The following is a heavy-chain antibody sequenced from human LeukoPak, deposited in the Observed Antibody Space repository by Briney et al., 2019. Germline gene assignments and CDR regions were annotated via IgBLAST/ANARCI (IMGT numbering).Heavy chain of an antibody. V-gene: IGHV4-59*08. Sequence: PSEALSLTCTVSGASISSYYWSWIRQPPGKGLEWIGYISYSGSPNYNPSLKSRVTISADTSKNQFSLNLSSVTAADTAVYYCARVGHIEAAGTYDWWGQGTLVTVSS. J-gene: IGHJ4*02. CDR3: ARVGHIEAAGTYDW. CDR1: GASISSYY. CDR2: ISYSGSP. D-gene: IGHD6-13*01.